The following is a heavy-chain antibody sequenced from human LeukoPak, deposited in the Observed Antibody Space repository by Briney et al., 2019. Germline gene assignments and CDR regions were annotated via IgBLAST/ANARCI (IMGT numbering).Heavy chain of an antibody. CDR2: INPNSGGT. CDR1: GYTFTGYY. CDR3: ARVPDIVVVPAAYWYFDL. Sequence: ASVKVSCKASGYTFTGYYMHWVRQAPGQGLEWMGWINPNSGGTNYAQKFQGRVTMTRDTSISTAYMELSRLRSDDTAVYYCARVPDIVVVPAAYWYFDLWGRGTLVTVSS. D-gene: IGHD2-2*01. J-gene: IGHJ2*01. V-gene: IGHV1-2*02.